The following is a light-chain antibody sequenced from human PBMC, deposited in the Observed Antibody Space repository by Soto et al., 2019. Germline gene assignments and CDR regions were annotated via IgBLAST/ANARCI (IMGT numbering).Light chain of an antibody. Sequence: EIVLTQSPGTLSLSPGERATLSCRASKSVPRNYLAWYQQKPGQAPRLPIYGASSRATGIPDRFRGSGSGTDFTLTISRLEPEDFPVYYCHQYARSHQTFGQGTEVEIK. J-gene: IGKJ1*01. CDR2: GAS. V-gene: IGKV3-20*01. CDR3: HQYARSHQT. CDR1: KSVPRNY.